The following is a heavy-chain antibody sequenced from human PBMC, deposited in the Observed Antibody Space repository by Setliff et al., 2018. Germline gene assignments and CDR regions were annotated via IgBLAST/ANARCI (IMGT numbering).Heavy chain of an antibody. D-gene: IGHD3-22*01. CDR2: ISTYNVNT. CDR1: GYPFTNYG. CDR3: ARSTDSNGYYGFDS. Sequence: ASVKVSCKASGYPFTNYGITWVRQAPGQGLEWLGWISTYNVNTTYAQKLQGRVSITRDTSASTAYMELRSLTSEDMAVYYCARSTDSNGYYGFDSWGQGTLVTVSS. J-gene: IGHJ4*02. V-gene: IGHV1-18*03.